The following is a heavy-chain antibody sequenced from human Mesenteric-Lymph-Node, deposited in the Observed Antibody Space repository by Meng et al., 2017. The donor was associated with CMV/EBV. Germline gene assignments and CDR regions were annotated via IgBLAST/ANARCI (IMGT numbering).Heavy chain of an antibody. CDR2: IYARGNT. Sequence: GESLKISCAASGFTVTSDYMTWVRQAPGKGLEWVSFIYARGNTFYADSVKGRFTISRDYSKNTLYLQMNSLRAEDSAVYSCAKKACSSSSCYKDYWGQGTLVTVSS. J-gene: IGHJ4*02. D-gene: IGHD2-2*02. CDR3: AKKACSSSSCYKDY. V-gene: IGHV3-53*01. CDR1: GFTVTSDY.